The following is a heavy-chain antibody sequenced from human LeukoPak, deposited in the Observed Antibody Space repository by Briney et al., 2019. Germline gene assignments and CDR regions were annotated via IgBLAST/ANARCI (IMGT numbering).Heavy chain of an antibody. D-gene: IGHD2/OR15-2a*01. CDR2: IIPILGIA. CDR1: GGTISSYA. V-gene: IGHV1-69*04. J-gene: IGHJ5*02. CDR3: ARDHVNNLRAGFDP. Sequence: GSSVKVSCKASGGTISSYAISWVRQAPGQGLEWMGRIIPILGIANYAQKFQGRVTITADKSTSAAYMELSSLRSEDTAVYYCARDHVNNLRAGFDPWGQGTLVTVSS.